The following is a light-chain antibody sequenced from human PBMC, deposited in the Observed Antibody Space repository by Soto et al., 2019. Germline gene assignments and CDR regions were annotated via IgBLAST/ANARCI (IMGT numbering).Light chain of an antibody. CDR2: GNR. Sequence: QSVLTQPPSVSGAPGKRVTIACIGNSPTLGAGYDVHCYQQLPGAAPKLVILGNRNRPSGVPERFSGSKSGTSASLAITGLQAEDEADYYCQAYDYSLTASVFGGGTKLTVL. J-gene: IGLJ3*02. CDR1: SPTLGAGYD. CDR3: QAYDYSLTASV. V-gene: IGLV1-40*01.